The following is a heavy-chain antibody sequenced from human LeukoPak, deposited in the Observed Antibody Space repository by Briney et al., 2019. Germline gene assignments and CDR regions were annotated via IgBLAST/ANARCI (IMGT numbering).Heavy chain of an antibody. Sequence: GGSLRLSCAASGFTFSSYEMNWVRQAPGKGLEWVSYISSSDSTIYYADSVKGRFTISRDNAKNSLYLQMNSLRAEDTAVYYCAPGYSSSWSGYWGQGTLVTVSS. CDR1: GFTFSSYE. CDR3: APGYSSSWSGY. CDR2: ISSSDSTI. V-gene: IGHV3-48*03. D-gene: IGHD6-13*01. J-gene: IGHJ4*02.